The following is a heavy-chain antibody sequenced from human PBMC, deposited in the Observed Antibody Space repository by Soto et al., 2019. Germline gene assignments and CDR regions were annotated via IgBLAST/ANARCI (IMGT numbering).Heavy chain of an antibody. CDR3: ARTDYHYYYCYYMDV. CDR2: IYYSGST. V-gene: IGHV4-34*09. Sequence: SETLSLTCAVYGGSFSGYYWSWIRQPPGKGLEWIGYIYYSGSTYYNPSLKSRVTISVDTSKNQFSLKLSSVTAADTAVYYCARTDYHYYYCYYMDVWGKGTTVTVSS. J-gene: IGHJ6*03. D-gene: IGHD4-17*01. CDR1: GGSFSGYY.